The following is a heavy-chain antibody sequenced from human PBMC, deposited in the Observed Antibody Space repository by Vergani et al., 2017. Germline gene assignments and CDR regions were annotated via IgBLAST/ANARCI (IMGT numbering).Heavy chain of an antibody. CDR1: GFTFSSYG. CDR3: AKRELRAILFDP. Sequence: QVQLVESGGGVVQPGGSLRLSCAASGFTFSSYGMHWVRQAPGKGMEWVAFIRYDGSNKYYADSVKGRFTISRDNSKNTLYLQMNRLRAEYSAVYCCAKRELRAILFDPWGQGTLVTVSS. V-gene: IGHV3-30*02. D-gene: IGHD1-26*01. J-gene: IGHJ5*02. CDR2: IRYDGSNK.